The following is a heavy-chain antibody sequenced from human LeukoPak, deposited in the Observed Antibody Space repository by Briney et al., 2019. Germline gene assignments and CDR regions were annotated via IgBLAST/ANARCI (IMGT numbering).Heavy chain of an antibody. CDR2: ISGSGGST. CDR1: GFTFSSYA. D-gene: IGHD3-3*01. V-gene: IGHV3-23*01. Sequence: GGSLRLSCAASGFTFSSYAMSWVRQAPGKGLEWVSAISGSGGSTYYADSVKGRFTISRDNSKNTLYLQMNSLRAEDTAVYYCAKGGRITIFGVVIEKAFDIWGQGTMVTVSS. J-gene: IGHJ3*02. CDR3: AKGGRITIFGVVIEKAFDI.